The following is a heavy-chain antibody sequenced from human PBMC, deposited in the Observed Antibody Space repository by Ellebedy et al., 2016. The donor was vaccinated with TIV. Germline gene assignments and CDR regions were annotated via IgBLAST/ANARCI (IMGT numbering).Heavy chain of an antibody. J-gene: IGHJ4*02. CDR2: ISSSSSYI. Sequence: GESLKISXAASGFTFSSYSMNWVRQAPGKGLEWVSSISSSSSYIYYADSVKGRFTISRDNAKNSLYLQMNSLRAEDTAVYYCARWVPAAAFDYWGQGTLVTVSS. CDR3: ARWVPAAAFDY. D-gene: IGHD2-2*01. CDR1: GFTFSSYS. V-gene: IGHV3-21*01.